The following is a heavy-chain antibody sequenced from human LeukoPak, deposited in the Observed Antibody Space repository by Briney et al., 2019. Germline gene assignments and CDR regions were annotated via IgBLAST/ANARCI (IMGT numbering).Heavy chain of an antibody. V-gene: IGHV1-46*01. Sequence: ASVKVSCEASGYTFTSYDINWVRQAPGQGLEWMGIINPSGGSTSYAQKFQGRVTMTRDTSTSTVYMELSSLRSDDTAVYYCASLWGYCSGGSCSGLDYWGQGTLVTVSS. CDR2: INPSGGST. J-gene: IGHJ4*02. CDR3: ASLWGYCSGGSCSGLDY. D-gene: IGHD2-15*01. CDR1: GYTFTSYD.